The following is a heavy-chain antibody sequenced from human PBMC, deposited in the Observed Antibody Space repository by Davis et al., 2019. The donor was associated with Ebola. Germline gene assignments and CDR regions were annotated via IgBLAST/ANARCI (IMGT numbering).Heavy chain of an antibody. CDR2: IYSGGST. V-gene: IGHV3-53*01. CDR3: AKFRGYSGYLYYYYGMDV. Sequence: GGSLRLSCAASGFTVSSNYMSWVRQAPGKGLEWVSVIYSGGSTYYADSVKGRFTISRDNSKNTLYLQMNSLRAEDTAVYYCAKFRGYSGYLYYYYGMDVWGQGTTVTVSS. J-gene: IGHJ6*02. CDR1: GFTVSSNY. D-gene: IGHD5-12*01.